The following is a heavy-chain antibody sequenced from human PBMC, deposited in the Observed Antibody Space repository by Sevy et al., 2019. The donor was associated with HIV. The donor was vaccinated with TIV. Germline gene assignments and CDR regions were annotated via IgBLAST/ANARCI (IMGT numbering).Heavy chain of an antibody. Sequence: GGSLRLSCAVSGFTFSSAWMSWFRQTPGKRLEWVGRIESKIDGGTIYYAAPVKGRCSISRDDSKNTLFLQMNSLKTGDTAVYYCARDHPPEQLVSDYWGQGTLVTVSS. CDR2: IESKIDGGTI. CDR3: ARDHPPEQLVSDY. J-gene: IGHJ4*02. V-gene: IGHV3-15*04. D-gene: IGHD6-6*01. CDR1: GFTFSSAW.